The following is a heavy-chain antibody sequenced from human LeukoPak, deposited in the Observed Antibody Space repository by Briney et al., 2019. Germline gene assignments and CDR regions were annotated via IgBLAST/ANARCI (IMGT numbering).Heavy chain of an antibody. Sequence: PGGSLRLSCAAPGYTFDIYAIHSVRQVPGKGLEWVSLISGDGDSTYYPDSVKGRFTISRDNSKNSLYLQMNSLRTENTALYYCTKYSAAASYYDSSCYFIWGQGTMVTVSS. V-gene: IGHV3-43*02. CDR2: ISGDGDST. CDR3: TKYSAAASYYDSSCYFI. J-gene: IGHJ3*02. CDR1: GYTFDIYA. D-gene: IGHD3-22*01.